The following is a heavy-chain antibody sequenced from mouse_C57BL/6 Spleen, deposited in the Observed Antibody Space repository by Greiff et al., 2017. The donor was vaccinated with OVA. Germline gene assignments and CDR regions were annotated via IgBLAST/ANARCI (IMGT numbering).Heavy chain of an antibody. CDR2: ILPGGGST. V-gene: IGHV1-9*01. CDR3: ARGLGLKYFEV. J-gene: IGHJ1*03. D-gene: IGHD3-3*01. CDR1: GYTFTGYW. Sequence: QVQLQQSGAELLKPGASVKLSCTATGYTFTGYWIEWVKQRPGHGLAWIVEILPGGGSTNYNEKFKGKATFTADTSSNTAYMQLSSLTTEDSAIYYCARGLGLKYFEVWGTGTTVTVSS.